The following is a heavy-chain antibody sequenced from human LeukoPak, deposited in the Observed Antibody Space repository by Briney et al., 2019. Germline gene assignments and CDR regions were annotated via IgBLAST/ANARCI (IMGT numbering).Heavy chain of an antibody. D-gene: IGHD6-13*01. J-gene: IGHJ4*02. V-gene: IGHV1-2*02. Sequence: ASVKVSCKASGYIFTGYYMHWVRQAPGQGLEWMGWINPNSGDTHYAQKFHGRVTMTSDTSITTGYMELTRLTSDDTAVYYCARDPAAAGSYWGQGTLVSVSS. CDR1: GYIFTGYY. CDR2: INPNSGDT. CDR3: ARDPAAAGSY.